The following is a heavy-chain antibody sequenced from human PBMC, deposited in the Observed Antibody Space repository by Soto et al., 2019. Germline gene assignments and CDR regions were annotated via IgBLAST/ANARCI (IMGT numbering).Heavy chain of an antibody. V-gene: IGHV1-18*04. CDR2: ISAYNGNT. CDR1: GYSFTGYY. CDR3: ARGGEYCSGGSCYSTNQEIDY. J-gene: IGHJ4*02. Sequence: ASVKVSCKASGYSFTGYYIHWVRQAPGQGLEWMGWISAYNGNTNYAQKLQGRVTMTTDTSTSTAYMELRSLRSDDTAVYYCARGGEYCSGGSCYSTNQEIDYWGQGTLVTVSS. D-gene: IGHD2-15*01.